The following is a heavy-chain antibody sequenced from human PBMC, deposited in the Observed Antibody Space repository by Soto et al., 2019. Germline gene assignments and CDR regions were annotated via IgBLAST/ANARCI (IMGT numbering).Heavy chain of an antibody. D-gene: IGHD2-2*01. Sequence: GGSLRLSCAASGFTFSSYAMHWVRQAPGKGLEWVAVISYDGSNKYYADSVKGRFTISRDNSKNTLYLQMNSLRAEDTAVYYCARDDLGYCSSTSCYDVSFYFDYWGQGTLVTVSS. CDR3: ARDDLGYCSSTSCYDVSFYFDY. V-gene: IGHV3-30-3*01. CDR2: ISYDGSNK. CDR1: GFTFSSYA. J-gene: IGHJ4*02.